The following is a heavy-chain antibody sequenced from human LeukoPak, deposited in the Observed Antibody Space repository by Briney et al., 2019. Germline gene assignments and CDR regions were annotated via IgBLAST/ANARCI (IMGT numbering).Heavy chain of an antibody. V-gene: IGHV3-48*02. D-gene: IGHD3-10*01. J-gene: IGHJ4*02. CDR1: GFTLSSYS. CDR3: ARDLWFGERASGY. Sequence: GGSLRLSCAASGFTLSSYSMNWVRQAPGQGLEWVSYIGISSSTIYYADSVKGRFTISRDNAKNSLYLQMNSLRDEDTAVYYCARDLWFGERASGYWGQGTLVTVSS. CDR2: IGISSSTI.